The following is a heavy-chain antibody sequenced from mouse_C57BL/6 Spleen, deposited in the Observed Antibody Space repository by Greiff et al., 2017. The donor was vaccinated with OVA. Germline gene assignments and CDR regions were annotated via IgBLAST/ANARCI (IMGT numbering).Heavy chain of an antibody. CDR2: INPNNGGT. V-gene: IGHV1-26*01. J-gene: IGHJ2*01. CDR3: ARRELGRDY. Sequence: EVQLQQSGPELVKPGASVKISCKASGYTFTDYYMNWVKQSHGKSLEWIGDINPNNGGTSYNQKFKGKATLTVDKSSSTAYMELRSLTSEDSAVYYCARRELGRDYWGQGTTLTVSS. CDR1: GYTFTDYY. D-gene: IGHD4-1*01.